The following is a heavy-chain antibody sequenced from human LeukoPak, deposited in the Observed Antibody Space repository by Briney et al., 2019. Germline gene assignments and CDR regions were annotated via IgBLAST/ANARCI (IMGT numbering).Heavy chain of an antibody. D-gene: IGHD3-22*01. Sequence: GRSLILPCAASGFTFSSYGMHWVRQAPGKGLEWVALIWYDGSNKNYADSVKGRFTISRDNSETALYLQMNSLRAEDTAVYYCARGNHDSTGYFFDFWGQGTPVTVSS. V-gene: IGHV3-33*01. CDR1: GFTFSSYG. J-gene: IGHJ4*02. CDR2: IWYDGSNK. CDR3: ARGNHDSTGYFFDF.